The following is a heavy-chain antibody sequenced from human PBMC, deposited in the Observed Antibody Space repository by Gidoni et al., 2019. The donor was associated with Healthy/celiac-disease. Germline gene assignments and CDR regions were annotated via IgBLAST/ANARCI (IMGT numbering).Heavy chain of an antibody. V-gene: IGHV3-30*18. D-gene: IGHD5-12*01. J-gene: IGHJ6*02. Sequence: QVQLVESGGGVVQPGRSLRLSCAASGFPFSSYGMHWVRQAPGKGLEWVAVISYDGSNKYYADSVKGRFTISRDNSKNTLYLQMNSLRAEDTAVYYCAKVRGYSGYDAGMDVWGQGTTVTVSS. CDR2: ISYDGSNK. CDR3: AKVRGYSGYDAGMDV. CDR1: GFPFSSYG.